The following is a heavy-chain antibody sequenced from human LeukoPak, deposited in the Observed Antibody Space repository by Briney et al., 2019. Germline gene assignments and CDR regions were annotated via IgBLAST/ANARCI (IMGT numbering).Heavy chain of an antibody. CDR1: GFTFSSYA. Sequence: PGGSLRLSCAASGFTFSSYAMSWVRQAPGKGLEWVSAISGSGGSTYYADSVKGRFTISRDNSKNTLYLQMNSLRAEDTAVYYCAKRSYYYDSSGQTPLNYYYYGMDVWGQGTTVTVSS. CDR2: ISGSGGST. D-gene: IGHD3-22*01. CDR3: AKRSYYYDSSGQTPLNYYYYGMDV. J-gene: IGHJ6*02. V-gene: IGHV3-23*01.